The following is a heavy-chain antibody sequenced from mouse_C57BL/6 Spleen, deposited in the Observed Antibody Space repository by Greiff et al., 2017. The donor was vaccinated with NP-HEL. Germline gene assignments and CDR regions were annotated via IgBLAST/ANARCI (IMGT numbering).Heavy chain of an antibody. CDR2: IYPGSGNT. D-gene: IGHD3-2*02. CDR1: GYTFTDYY. CDR3: ARDSSGPGPWFAY. Sequence: VKLMESGAELVRPGASVKLSCKASGYTFTDYYINWVKQRPGQGLEWIARIYPGSGNTYYNEKFKGKATLTAEKSSSTAYMQLSSLTSEDSAVYFCARDSSGPGPWFAYWGQGTLVTVSA. J-gene: IGHJ3*01. V-gene: IGHV1-76*01.